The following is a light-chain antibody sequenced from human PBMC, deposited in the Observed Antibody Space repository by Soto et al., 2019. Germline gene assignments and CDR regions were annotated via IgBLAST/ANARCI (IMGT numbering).Light chain of an antibody. CDR2: GAS. V-gene: IGKV3-15*01. J-gene: IGKJ1*01. CDR1: QSISIH. Sequence: EIVMTQSPATLSVSPGERATLSCRASQSISIHLAWYQQKPGQAPRLLIYGASTRDTGTPARFSGSGSGTEFTLTISSLQSEDFAGYYCQQYNNWPSWTFGQGTKVEIK. CDR3: QQYNNWPSWT.